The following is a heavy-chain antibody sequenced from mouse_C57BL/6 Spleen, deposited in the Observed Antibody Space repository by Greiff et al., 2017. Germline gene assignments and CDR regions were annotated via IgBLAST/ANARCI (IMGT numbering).Heavy chain of an antibody. J-gene: IGHJ4*01. CDR1: GYTFTDYE. CDR3: TRRGDGYYRAMDY. D-gene: IGHD2-3*01. V-gene: IGHV1-15*01. CDR2: IDPETGGT. Sequence: QVQLQQSGAELVRPGASVTLSCKASGYTFTDYEMHWVKQTPVHGLEWIGAIDPETGGTAYNQKLKGTAILTADKSSSTAYMELRSLTSEDSAVYYCTRRGDGYYRAMDYWGQGTSVTVSS.